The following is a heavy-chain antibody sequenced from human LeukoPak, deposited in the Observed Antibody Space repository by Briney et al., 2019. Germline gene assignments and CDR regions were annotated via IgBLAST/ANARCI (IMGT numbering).Heavy chain of an antibody. J-gene: IGHJ4*02. D-gene: IGHD2-15*01. Sequence: GGSLRLSCAASGFTFSSYSMNWVRQAPGRGLEWVSSISSSSSYIYYADSVKGRFTISRDNAKNSLYLQMNSLRAEDTAVYYCARDGVYCSGGSCFDLVDYWGQGTLVTVSS. CDR1: GFTFSSYS. CDR2: ISSSSSYI. CDR3: ARDGVYCSGGSCFDLVDY. V-gene: IGHV3-21*01.